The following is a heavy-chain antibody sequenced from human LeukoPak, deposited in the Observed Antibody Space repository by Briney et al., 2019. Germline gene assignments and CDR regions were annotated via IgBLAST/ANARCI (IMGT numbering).Heavy chain of an antibody. CDR2: IIPIFGTA. CDR1: GGTFSSYA. D-gene: IGHD1-26*01. Sequence: SVKVSCKASGGTFSSYAISWVRQAPGQGLEWMGGIIPIFGTANYAQKFQGRVTITTDESTSTAYMELSSLRSEDTAVYYCARDLIVGATTKAFDIWGQGTMVTVSS. V-gene: IGHV1-69*05. J-gene: IGHJ3*02. CDR3: ARDLIVGATTKAFDI.